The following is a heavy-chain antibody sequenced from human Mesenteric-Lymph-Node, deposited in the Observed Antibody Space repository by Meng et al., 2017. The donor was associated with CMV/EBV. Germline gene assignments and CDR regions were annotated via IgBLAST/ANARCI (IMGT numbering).Heavy chain of an antibody. J-gene: IGHJ4*02. D-gene: IGHD3-22*01. CDR2: ISSSSSTI. CDR3: ARDILPNYYDSSGWDY. V-gene: IGHV3-48*04. CDR1: GFTFSSYS. Sequence: GESLKISCAASGFTFSSYSMNWVRQAPGKGLEWVSYISSSSSTIYYADSVKGRFTISRDNAKNSLYLQMNSLRAEDTAVHYCARDILPNYYDSSGWDYWGQGTLVTVSS.